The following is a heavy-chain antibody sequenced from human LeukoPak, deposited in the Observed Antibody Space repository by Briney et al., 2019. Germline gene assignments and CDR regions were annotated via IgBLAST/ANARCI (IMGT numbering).Heavy chain of an antibody. Sequence: GGSLRLSCAASGFTFSSYAMHWVRQAPGKGLEWVAVISYDGSNKYYADSVKGRFTISRDNSKNTLYLQMNSLRAEDTAVYYCARVGLDCSSTSCYKGGAFDIWGQGTMVTVSS. CDR2: ISYDGSNK. J-gene: IGHJ3*02. V-gene: IGHV3-30-3*01. D-gene: IGHD2-2*02. CDR1: GFTFSSYA. CDR3: ARVGLDCSSTSCYKGGAFDI.